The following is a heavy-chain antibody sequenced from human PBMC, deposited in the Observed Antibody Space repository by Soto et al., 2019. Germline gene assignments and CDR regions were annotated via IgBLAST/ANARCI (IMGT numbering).Heavy chain of an antibody. V-gene: IGHV3-30*18. D-gene: IGHD3-10*01. Sequence: PGGSLRLSCAASGFTFSSYGMHWVRQAPGKGLEWVAVISYDGSNKYYADSVKGRFTISRDNSKNTLYLQMNSLRAEDTAVYYCAKDLGARKLASYNWFDPWGQGTLVTVSS. CDR3: AKDLGARKLASYNWFDP. CDR1: GFTFSSYG. CDR2: ISYDGSNK. J-gene: IGHJ5*02.